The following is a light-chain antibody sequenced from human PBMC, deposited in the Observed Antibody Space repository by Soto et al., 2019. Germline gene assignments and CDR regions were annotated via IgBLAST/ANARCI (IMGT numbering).Light chain of an antibody. Sequence: EVVLTQSPATLSVSPGDRATLSCRASQSVSRNLAWYQQKPGQAPRLLIYGASTRATGVPARFSGSGSATEFTLSISSLQSEDVAVYYCQQFYNTPPYTFGQGTRLEIK. CDR2: GAS. CDR3: QQFYNTPPYT. V-gene: IGKV3-15*01. J-gene: IGKJ2*01. CDR1: QSVSRN.